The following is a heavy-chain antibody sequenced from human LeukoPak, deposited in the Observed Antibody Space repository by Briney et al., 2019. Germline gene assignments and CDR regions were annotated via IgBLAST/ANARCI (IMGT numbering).Heavy chain of an antibody. CDR2: ISWNSDSI. J-gene: IGHJ4*02. V-gene: IGHV3-9*01. Sequence: GGSLRLSCAASGFTFSSYSMNWVRQAPGKGLEWVSGISWNSDSIDYADSVKGRFTISRDNAKNSLYLQMNSLRAEDTALYYCAKAGGWYVRAYFDFWGQGIMVTVSS. CDR1: GFTFSSYS. CDR3: AKAGGWYVRAYFDF. D-gene: IGHD6-19*01.